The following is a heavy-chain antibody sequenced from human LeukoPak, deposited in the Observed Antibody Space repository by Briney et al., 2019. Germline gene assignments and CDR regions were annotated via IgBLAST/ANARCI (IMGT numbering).Heavy chain of an antibody. CDR2: ISSSSNTI. J-gene: IGHJ4*02. V-gene: IGHV3-48*01. Sequence: GGSLRLSCAASAFTFTTYSMNWVRQAPGKGLEWLSYISSSSNTIYYADSLKGRFTISRDNAKNSLYLQMTSLRAEDTAVYYCASLIPYYYDSSTYSPGDYWGQGTLVTVSS. CDR3: ASLIPYYYDSSTYSPGDY. D-gene: IGHD3-22*01. CDR1: AFTFTTYS.